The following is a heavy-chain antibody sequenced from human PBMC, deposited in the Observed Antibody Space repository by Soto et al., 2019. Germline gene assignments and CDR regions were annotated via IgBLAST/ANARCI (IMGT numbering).Heavy chain of an antibody. D-gene: IGHD1-20*01. J-gene: IGHJ4*02. CDR1: GLSLDKTGAG. Sequence: SAATLVNQIPSLLLPCSFCGLSLDKTGAGVGWVRHAPGKALEWIANIYWHDDKRYNPSLEGRLTITKDTSKNQVVLTSTTMVPVDTGTDECARVYNWNHMRAQGILVTVSS. CDR3: ARVYNWNHM. V-gene: IGHV2-5*04. CDR2: IYWHDDK.